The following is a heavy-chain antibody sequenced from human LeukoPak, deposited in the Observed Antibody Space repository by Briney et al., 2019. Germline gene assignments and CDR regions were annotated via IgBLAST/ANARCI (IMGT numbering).Heavy chain of an antibody. CDR3: ASPGLLGSRDAFDI. CDR1: GYTFTSYY. D-gene: IGHD3-22*01. J-gene: IGHJ3*02. Sequence: ASVKVSCKASGYTFTSYYIHWVRQAPGQGLEWMGLINPSGGSTNYAQKFQGRVTMTRDTSTSTVYMELSSLRSEDTAVYYCASPGLLGSRDAFDIWGQGTMVTVSS. V-gene: IGHV1-46*01. CDR2: INPSGGST.